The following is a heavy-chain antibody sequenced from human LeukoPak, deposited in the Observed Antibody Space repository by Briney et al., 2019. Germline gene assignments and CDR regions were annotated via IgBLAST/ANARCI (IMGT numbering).Heavy chain of an antibody. J-gene: IGHJ4*02. CDR1: GFIFSNYW. V-gene: IGHV3-7*01. D-gene: IGHD6-13*01. Sequence: GGSLRLYCAASGFIFSNYWMSWVRQAPGKGLEWVANIKQDGSEKYYVDSVKGRFTISRDNAQNSVYLQMNSVRAEDTAVYYCARIGYSSSCFDYWGQGTPVTVSS. CDR3: ARIGYSSSCFDY. CDR2: IKQDGSEK.